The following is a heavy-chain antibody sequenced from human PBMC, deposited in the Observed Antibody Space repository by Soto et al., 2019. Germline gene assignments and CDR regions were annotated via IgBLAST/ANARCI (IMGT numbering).Heavy chain of an antibody. CDR2: IKQDGSEK. V-gene: IGHV3-7*01. Sequence: GGSLRLSCAASGFTFSSYWMSWVRQAPGKGLEWVANIKQDGSEKYYVDSVKGRFTISRDNAKNSLYLQMNSLRAEDTAVYYCARGPPDTAMVIYYYYGMDVWGQGTTVTVSS. J-gene: IGHJ6*02. CDR1: GFTFSSYW. CDR3: ARGPPDTAMVIYYYYGMDV. D-gene: IGHD5-18*01.